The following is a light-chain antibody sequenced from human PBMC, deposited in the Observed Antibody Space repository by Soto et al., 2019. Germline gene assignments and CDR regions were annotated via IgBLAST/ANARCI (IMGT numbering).Light chain of an antibody. J-gene: IGKJ5*01. V-gene: IGKV3-15*01. CDR2: GAS. Sequence: EIVMTQSPATLSVSPGERATLSCRASQSVSSNLAWYQQKPGQAPRLLIYGASTRATGIPARFSGSGSGTEFTLTISRLQSEDFAVYYCQQYNNWPITFGQGTRREIK. CDR1: QSVSSN. CDR3: QQYNNWPIT.